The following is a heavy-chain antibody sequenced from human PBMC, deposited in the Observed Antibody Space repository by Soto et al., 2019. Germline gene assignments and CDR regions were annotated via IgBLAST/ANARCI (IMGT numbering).Heavy chain of an antibody. CDR2: MNPNSGNT. J-gene: IGHJ5*02. D-gene: IGHD3-22*01. CDR1: GYTFTSYD. V-gene: IGHV1-8*01. CDR3: ARVQNTYYYDSSGSNWFDP. Sequence: ASVKVSCKASGYTFTSYDINWVRQATGQGLEWMGWMNPNSGNTGYAQKFQGRVTMTTDTSTSTAYMELSSLRFEDTAVYYCARVQNTYYYDSSGSNWFDPWGQGTLVTVSS.